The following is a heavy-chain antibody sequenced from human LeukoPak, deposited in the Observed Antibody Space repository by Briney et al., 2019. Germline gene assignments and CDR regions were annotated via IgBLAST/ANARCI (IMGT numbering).Heavy chain of an antibody. J-gene: IGHJ5*02. CDR1: GGSISSGSYY. CDR3: ARDAGISPSWFDP. D-gene: IGHD2-15*01. Sequence: SETLSLTCTVSGGSISSGSYYWSWIRQPAGKGLEWIGRIYTSGSTNYNPSLKSRVTISVDTSKNQFSLKLSSVTAADTAVYYCARDAGISPSWFDPWGQGTLVTVSS. V-gene: IGHV4-61*02. CDR2: IYTSGST.